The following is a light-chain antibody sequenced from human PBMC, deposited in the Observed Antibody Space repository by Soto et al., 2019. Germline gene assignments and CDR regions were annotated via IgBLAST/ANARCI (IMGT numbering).Light chain of an antibody. CDR2: ANS. V-gene: IGLV1-40*01. J-gene: IGLJ2*01. Sequence: QSVLTQPPSVSGAPGQRLTISCTGTSFNIGANYDVHWYQRTPGTAPKLLIYANSLRPSGVPERFSGSKSGTSASLDIAGVQGEDEADYFCQCYDTSLSGAVFGGGTKVTVL. CDR1: SFNIGANYD. CDR3: QCYDTSLSGAV.